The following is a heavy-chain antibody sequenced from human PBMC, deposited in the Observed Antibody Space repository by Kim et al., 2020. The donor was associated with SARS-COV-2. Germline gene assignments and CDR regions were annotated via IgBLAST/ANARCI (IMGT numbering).Heavy chain of an antibody. J-gene: IGHJ5*02. CDR3: ARSGVTMKYNWFDP. D-gene: IGHD3-22*01. CDR2: IYYSGST. CDR1: GGSISSYY. Sequence: SETLSLTCTVSGGSISSYYWSWIRQPPGKGLEWIGYIYYSGSTNYNPSLKSRVTISVDTSKNQFSLKLSSVTAADTAVYYCARSGVTMKYNWFDPWGQGTLVTVSS. V-gene: IGHV4-59*01.